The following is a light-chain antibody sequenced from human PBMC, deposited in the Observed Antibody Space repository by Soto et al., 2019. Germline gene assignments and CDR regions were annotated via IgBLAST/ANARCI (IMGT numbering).Light chain of an antibody. CDR2: GAS. CDR3: QQCDTSRKWK. Sequence: EIVLTQSPGTLSLSPGERATLSCRASQSVSSNSLAWYQQKPGQAPRLLIYGASSRASGIPDRFSGSGSGKDFTLTISRLEPEDFAVYYCQQCDTSRKWKFGKGTKVDI. J-gene: IGKJ1*01. V-gene: IGKV3-20*01. CDR1: QSVSSNS.